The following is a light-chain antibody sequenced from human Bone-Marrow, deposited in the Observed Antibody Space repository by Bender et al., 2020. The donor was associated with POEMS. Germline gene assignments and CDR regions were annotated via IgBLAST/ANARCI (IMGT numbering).Light chain of an antibody. V-gene: IGLV1-47*01. Sequence: QSVLTQPPSASGTPGQRVTISCSGSGSNIGIRSVYWYQQLPGTAPKLLISRINERPSGVPDRFSGSKSGTSASLAISGLRSEDEADYYCSSYTSNTTLVIFGGGTKLAVL. CDR1: GSNIGIRS. J-gene: IGLJ2*01. CDR3: SSYTSNTTLVI. CDR2: RIN.